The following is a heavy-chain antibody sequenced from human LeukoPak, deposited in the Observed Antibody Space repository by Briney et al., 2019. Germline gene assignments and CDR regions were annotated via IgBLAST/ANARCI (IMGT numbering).Heavy chain of an antibody. J-gene: IGHJ4*02. CDR2: MNPNSGNT. Sequence: GASVKVSCKASGYTFTSYDINWVRQATGQGLEWMGWMNPNSGNTGYAQKFQGRVTMTRNTSISTAYMELSSLRSEDTAVYYCASNSPGIVGATGGVYWGQGTLVTVSS. CDR3: ASNSPGIVGATGGVY. D-gene: IGHD1-26*01. CDR1: GYTFTSYD. V-gene: IGHV1-8*01.